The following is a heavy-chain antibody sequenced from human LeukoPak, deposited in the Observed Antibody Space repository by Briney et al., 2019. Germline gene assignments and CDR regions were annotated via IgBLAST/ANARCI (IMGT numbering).Heavy chain of an antibody. J-gene: IGHJ5*02. CDR2: INPSGGST. CDR1: GYAFTSYY. D-gene: IGHD5-18*01. CDR3: ARGIEQLWLQNWFDP. Sequence: ASVKVSCKASGYAFTSYYMHWVRQVPGQGLEWMGIINPSGGSTSYAQKFQGRVTMTRDTSTSTVYMELSSLRSEDTAVYYCARGIEQLWLQNWFDPWGQGTLVTVSS. V-gene: IGHV1-46*01.